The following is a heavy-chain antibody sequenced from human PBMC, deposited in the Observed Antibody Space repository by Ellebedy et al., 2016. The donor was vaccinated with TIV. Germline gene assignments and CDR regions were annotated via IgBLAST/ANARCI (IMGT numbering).Heavy chain of an antibody. J-gene: IGHJ4*02. V-gene: IGHV3-7*01. CDR2: IKEDGSMK. CDR1: GFTFSAYW. CDR3: ARWAN. D-gene: IGHD1-26*01. Sequence: GESLKISXAASGFTFSAYWMSWVRQTPGKGLEWVANIKEDGSMKYYVDSVKGRFTISRDNAKNSLHIQMNSLRGEDTGVYYCARWANWGQGTLVTVSS.